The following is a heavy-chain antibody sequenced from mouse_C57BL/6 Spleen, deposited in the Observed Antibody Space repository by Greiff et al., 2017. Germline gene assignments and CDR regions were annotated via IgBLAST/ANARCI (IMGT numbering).Heavy chain of an antibody. CDR2: IDPANGNT. Sequence: EVKLQESVAELVRPGASVKLSCTASGFNIKNTYMHWVKQRPEQGLEWIGRIDPANGNTKYAPKFQGKGTITAAASSTTAYLQLSSLTSEDTAIYYCAREEGSNSVEDYFDYWGKGTTLTVSS. CDR3: AREEGSNSVEDYFDY. J-gene: IGHJ2*01. D-gene: IGHD2-5*01. V-gene: IGHV14-3*01. CDR1: GFNIKNTY.